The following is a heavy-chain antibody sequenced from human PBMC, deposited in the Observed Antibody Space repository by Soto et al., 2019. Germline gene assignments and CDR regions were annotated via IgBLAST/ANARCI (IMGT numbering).Heavy chain of an antibody. CDR3: ARTDLRPPQLVPDF. CDR1: GYIFSGYA. CDR2: INAGNGNT. Sequence: QVHLVQSGAEVRKPGASVKVSCRASGYIFSGYAIHWVRQAPGQGLEWMGWINAGNGNTQYSQKFQGRVTLSRDTPATTVSLELTSLTSEDTAVYFCARTDLRPPQLVPDFWGQGTLVIVSS. J-gene: IGHJ4*02. V-gene: IGHV1-3*01. D-gene: IGHD6-13*01.